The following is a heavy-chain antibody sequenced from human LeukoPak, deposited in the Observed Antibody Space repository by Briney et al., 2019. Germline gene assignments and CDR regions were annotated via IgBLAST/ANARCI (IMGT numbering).Heavy chain of an antibody. Sequence: PGGSLRLSCAASGFSFSSYTMNWVRQAPGRGLEWVSYISSRSSTIYYADSVKGRFTTSRDNAQTSLYLQMNSLRAEDTAVYYCARASDPWLQLTWGQGTLVTVSS. D-gene: IGHD5-24*01. CDR3: ARASDPWLQLT. CDR1: GFSFSSYT. V-gene: IGHV3-48*04. J-gene: IGHJ5*02. CDR2: ISSRSSTI.